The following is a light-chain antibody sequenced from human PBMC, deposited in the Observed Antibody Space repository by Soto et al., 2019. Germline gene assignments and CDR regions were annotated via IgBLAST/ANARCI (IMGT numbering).Light chain of an antibody. CDR1: QSVRTY. CDR3: QQYNNWPST. CDR2: AAS. Sequence: DIQMTQSPSSLSASVGDTVTITCRASQSVRTYLNWYHQKPGKAPELLIYAASSLQSGVPSRFSGSGSGTEFTLTISNLQSEDFVVYYCQQYNNWPSTFGQGTRVE. J-gene: IGKJ1*01. V-gene: IGKV1-39*01.